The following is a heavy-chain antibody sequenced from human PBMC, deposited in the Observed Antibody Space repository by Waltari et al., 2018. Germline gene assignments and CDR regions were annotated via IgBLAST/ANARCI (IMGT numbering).Heavy chain of an antibody. Sequence: QVTLKASGPVLVKPTQTLTLTCTFSGFSLSTSGMCVCGIRQPPGKALEWLARIDWDDDKFYSTSLKTRLTISRDTSKNQVVLTMTNMDPEDTATYYCARIRVAVAGNHCFDHWGQGTLVTVSS. CDR2: IDWDDDK. CDR3: ARIRVAVAGNHCFDH. J-gene: IGHJ5*02. D-gene: IGHD6-19*01. V-gene: IGHV2-70*16. CDR1: GFSLSTSGMC.